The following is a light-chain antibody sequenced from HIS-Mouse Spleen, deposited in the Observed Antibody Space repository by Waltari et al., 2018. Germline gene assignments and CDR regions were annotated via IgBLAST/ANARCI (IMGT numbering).Light chain of an antibody. V-gene: IGKV3-15*01. CDR1: QSVSSN. J-gene: IGKJ1*01. CDR2: CAS. Sequence: EIVMTQSPATLSVSPGERATLSGRASQSVSSNLAWYQQKPGQAHRLLIYCASTRATGIPARFSGSGSGTEFTLNISSMQSEDLAVYYCQQYNNWPPWTFGQGTKVEIK. CDR3: QQYNNWPPWT.